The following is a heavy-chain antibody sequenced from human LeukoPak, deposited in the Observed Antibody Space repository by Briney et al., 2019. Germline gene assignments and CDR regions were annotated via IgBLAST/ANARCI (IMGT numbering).Heavy chain of an antibody. J-gene: IGHJ4*02. Sequence: GSLRLSCAASGFTFDDYGMSWVRQAPGKGLEWVSGINWNGGSTGYADSVKGRFTISRDNAKNSLYLQMNSLRAEDTALYYCARDPYCSGGSCNRGGFDYWGQGTLSPSPQ. CDR2: INWNGGST. CDR1: GFTFDDYG. V-gene: IGHV3-20*04. CDR3: ARDPYCSGGSCNRGGFDY. D-gene: IGHD2-15*01.